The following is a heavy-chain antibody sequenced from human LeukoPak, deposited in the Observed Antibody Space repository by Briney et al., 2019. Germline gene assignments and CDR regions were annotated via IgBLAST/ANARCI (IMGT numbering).Heavy chain of an antibody. Sequence: GGSLRLSCEASGFTFSGYAMSWVRQAPGKGLEWVSSINAFGARTYYADSVKGRFTISRDNAKNTLYLQMNSLRAEDTALYYCAKAALGYCSGSSCYYFDYGGQGTLVTVSS. CDR1: GFTFSGYA. CDR2: INAFGART. CDR3: AKAALGYCSGSSCYYFDY. V-gene: IGHV3-23*01. D-gene: IGHD2-15*01. J-gene: IGHJ4*02.